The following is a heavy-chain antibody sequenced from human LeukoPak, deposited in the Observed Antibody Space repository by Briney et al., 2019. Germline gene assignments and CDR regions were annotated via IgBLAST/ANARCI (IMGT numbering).Heavy chain of an antibody. V-gene: IGHV4-4*02. CDR1: GGSISSSNW. Sequence: SSETLSLTCAVSGGSISSSNWWSWVRQPPGKGLEWIGEIYHSGSTNYNPSLKSRVTISADKSKNQFSLKLSSVTAADTAVYYCARNNYGDAHDAFDIWGQGTMVTVSS. D-gene: IGHD4-17*01. CDR2: IYHSGST. J-gene: IGHJ3*02. CDR3: ARNNYGDAHDAFDI.